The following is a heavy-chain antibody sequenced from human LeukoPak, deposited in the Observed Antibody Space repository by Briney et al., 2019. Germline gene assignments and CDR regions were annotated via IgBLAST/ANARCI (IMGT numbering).Heavy chain of an antibody. CDR1: GFTFSSYG. Sequence: GSPRLSCAASGFTFSSYGMYWVCQAPGKGLEWVAVISYHGSNKYYADSVKGRFTISRDNSKNTLYLQMNSLRGEDTAVYYCATGVRYFDYWVQGTLVTVTS. CDR3: ATGVRYFDY. V-gene: IGHV3-30*03. CDR2: ISYHGSNK. D-gene: IGHD3-10*01. J-gene: IGHJ4*02.